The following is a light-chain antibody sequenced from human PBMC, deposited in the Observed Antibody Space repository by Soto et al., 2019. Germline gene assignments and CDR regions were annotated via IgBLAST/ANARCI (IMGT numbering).Light chain of an antibody. J-gene: IGKJ1*01. CDR2: QAS. CDR3: QQYSDYSRT. V-gene: IGKV1-5*03. Sequence: DIQMTQSPSSLSASVGDRLTIAFRATQDINVYLSWYQKKPGRAPQLLIYQASSLQSGVPSRLSGSGSGTEFTLTISSLQPDDFATYFCQQYSDYSRTFGQGTKVDI. CDR1: QDINVY.